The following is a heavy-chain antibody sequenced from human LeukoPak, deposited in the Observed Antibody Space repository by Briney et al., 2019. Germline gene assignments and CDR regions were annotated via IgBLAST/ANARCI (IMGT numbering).Heavy chain of an antibody. CDR1: GGSFSGYY. D-gene: IGHD3-10*01. CDR3: ARHTIYSFTSLAAFDI. Sequence: SETLSLTCAVYGGSFSGYYWSWIRQPPGKGLEWIGEINHSGSTNYNPSLKSRVTISVDTSKNQFSLKLSSVTAADTAVYYCARHTIYSFTSLAAFDIWGQGTMVTVSS. J-gene: IGHJ3*02. CDR2: INHSGST. V-gene: IGHV4-34*01.